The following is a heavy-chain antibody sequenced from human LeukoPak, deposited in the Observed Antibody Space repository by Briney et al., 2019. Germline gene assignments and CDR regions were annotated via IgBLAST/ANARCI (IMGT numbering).Heavy chain of an antibody. J-gene: IGHJ5*02. CDR2: ISSSGSTI. CDR3: ARVPHYDILTGSWWFDP. D-gene: IGHD3-9*01. V-gene: IGHV3-11*01. Sequence: KPGGSLRLSCAASGFTFSDYYMSWIRQAPGKGLEWVSYISSSGSTIYYADSVKGRFTISRDNAKNSLYLQMNSLRAEDTAVYYCARVPHYDILTGSWWFDPWGQGTLVTVSS. CDR1: GFTFSDYY.